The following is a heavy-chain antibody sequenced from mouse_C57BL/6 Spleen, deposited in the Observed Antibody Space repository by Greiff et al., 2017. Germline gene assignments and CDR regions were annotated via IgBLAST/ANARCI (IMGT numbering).Heavy chain of an antibody. V-gene: IGHV1-50*01. CDR2: IDPSDSYT. J-gene: IGHJ2*01. CDR1: GYTFTSYW. CDR3: ARGAQAKEALFDY. D-gene: IGHD3-2*02. Sequence: QVQLKQPGAELVKPGASVKLSCKASGYTFTSYWMQWVKQRPGQGLEWIGEIDPSDSYTNYNQKFKGKATLTVDTSSSTAYMQLSSLTSEDSAVYYCARGAQAKEALFDYWGQGTTLTVSS.